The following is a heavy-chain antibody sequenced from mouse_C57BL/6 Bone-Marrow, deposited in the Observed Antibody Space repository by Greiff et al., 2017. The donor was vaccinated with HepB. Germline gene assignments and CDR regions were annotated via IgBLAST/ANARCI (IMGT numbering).Heavy chain of an antibody. Sequence: VQRVESGPGLVAPSQSLSITCTVSGFSLTSYGVHWVRQPPGKGLEWLVVIWSDGSTTYNSALKSRLSISKDNSKSQVFLKMNSLQTDDTAMYYCARHPSTVVANGYFDYWGQGTTLTVSS. J-gene: IGHJ2*01. CDR1: GFSLTSYG. CDR2: IWSDGST. V-gene: IGHV2-6-1*01. D-gene: IGHD1-1*01. CDR3: ARHPSTVVANGYFDY.